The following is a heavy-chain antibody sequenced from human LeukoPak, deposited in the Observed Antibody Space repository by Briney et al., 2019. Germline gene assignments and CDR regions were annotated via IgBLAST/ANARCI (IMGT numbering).Heavy chain of an antibody. CDR3: ARDPRSTTRPQDAFDI. D-gene: IGHD2-2*01. CDR2: INPSGGST. Sequence: GASVKVSCKASGYTFTSHYMHWVRQAPGQGLEWMGIINPSGGSTTYAQKFQGRVTLTRDTSTNTLYMELSSLRSEDTAVYYCARDPRSTTRPQDAFDIWGQGTMVTVSS. CDR1: GYTFTSHY. V-gene: IGHV1-46*01. J-gene: IGHJ3*02.